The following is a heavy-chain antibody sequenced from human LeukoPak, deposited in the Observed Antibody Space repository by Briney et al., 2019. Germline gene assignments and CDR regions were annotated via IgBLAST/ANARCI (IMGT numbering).Heavy chain of an antibody. J-gene: IGHJ4*02. V-gene: IGHV3-23*01. D-gene: IGHD1-1*01. Sequence: PGGSLRLSCAASGFTFRSYAMSWVRQTPGKGLEWVSAISASGGSTYYADSVKGRFTIYRDNSKNTLYLQMNSLRGEDTAVYYCAKGDVQDYWGQGTLVTVSS. CDR1: GFTFRSYA. CDR2: ISASGGST. CDR3: AKGDVQDY.